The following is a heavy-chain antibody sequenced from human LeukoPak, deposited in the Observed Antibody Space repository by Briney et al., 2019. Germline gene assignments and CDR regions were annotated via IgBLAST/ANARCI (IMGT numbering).Heavy chain of an antibody. J-gene: IGHJ4*02. CDR2: IPSDGSNK. Sequence: GGSLRLSCAASGFTFSGYGMHWVRQAPGKGLEWVAFIPSDGSNKYYADSVKGRFTISRDNSKNMVDLQMNSLRPEDTAVYYCVKGRNAYFDYWGQGTLVTASS. CDR1: GFTFSGYG. CDR3: VKGRNAYFDY. V-gene: IGHV3-30*02.